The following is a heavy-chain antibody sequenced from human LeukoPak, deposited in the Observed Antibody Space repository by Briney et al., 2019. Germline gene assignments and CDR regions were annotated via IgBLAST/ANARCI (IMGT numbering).Heavy chain of an antibody. D-gene: IGHD2-8*02. CDR3: AREASTEIIGGMDV. CDR2: IQTGGDPK. Sequence: GGSLRLSCAASGFSFSSNGIHWVRQAPGKGLEWVSFIQTGGDPKCYADSVRGRFTISRDNSKKTCSLQMDSLRVEDTATYYCAREASTEIIGGMDVRGQGTTVTATS. J-gene: IGHJ6*02. V-gene: IGHV3-30*02. CDR1: GFSFSSNG.